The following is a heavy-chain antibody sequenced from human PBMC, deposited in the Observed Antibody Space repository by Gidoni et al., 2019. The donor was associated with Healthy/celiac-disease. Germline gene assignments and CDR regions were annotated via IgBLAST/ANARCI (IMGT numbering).Heavy chain of an antibody. V-gene: IGHV4-38-2*02. D-gene: IGHD3-22*01. CDR2: IYHSGST. Sequence: QVQLQESGPGLVKPSETLSLTCAVSGYSISSGYYWGWIRQPPGKGLEWIGSIYHSGSTYYNPSLKSRVTISVDTSKNQFSLKLSSVTAADTAVYYCARDYYDSSGYYSLDYWGQGTLVTVSS. CDR1: GYSISSGYY. CDR3: ARDYYDSSGYYSLDY. J-gene: IGHJ4*02.